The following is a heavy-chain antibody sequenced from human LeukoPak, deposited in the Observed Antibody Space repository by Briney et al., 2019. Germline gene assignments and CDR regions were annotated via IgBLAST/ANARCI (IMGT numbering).Heavy chain of an antibody. CDR1: GGSISSYY. V-gene: IGHV4-59*08. CDR3: AMGGNYGDYDGYFDS. J-gene: IGHJ4*02. D-gene: IGHD4-17*01. CDR2: IYYSGST. Sequence: KPSETLSLTCTVSGGSISSYYWSWIRQPPGKGLEWIGYIYYSGSTNYNPSLRSRVTISVDTSKNQFSLKLSSVTAADTAVYYCAMGGNYGDYDGYFDSWGQGTLVTVSS.